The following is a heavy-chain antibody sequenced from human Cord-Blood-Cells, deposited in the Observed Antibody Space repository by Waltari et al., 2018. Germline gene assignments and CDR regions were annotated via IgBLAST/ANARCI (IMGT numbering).Heavy chain of an antibody. CDR3: ARVGRHDAFDI. Sequence: QVQLVQSGAEVKKPGASVKVSCKASGYTFTGYYMHWVRQAPGKGLEWRGWSKPSRVGTNYAHRCQGRGTMTRDTSISTAYMKLSRLRSDDTAVYYCARVGRHDAFDIWGQGTMVTVSS. J-gene: IGHJ3*02. V-gene: IGHV1-2*02. CDR1: GYTFTGYY. CDR2: SKPSRVGT.